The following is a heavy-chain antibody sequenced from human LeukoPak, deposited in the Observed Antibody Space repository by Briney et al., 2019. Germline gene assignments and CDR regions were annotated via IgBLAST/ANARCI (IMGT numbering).Heavy chain of an antibody. D-gene: IGHD2-15*01. V-gene: IGHV3-66*01. CDR3: GRDLGYSSGSLSYVGNIDY. CDR1: GFIVSNKY. CDR2: IYADYST. J-gene: IGHJ4*02. Sequence: GGSLRLSCAASGFIVSNKYMNWVREAPGKGLEWGSIIYADYSTYYAHSVKGTFTISRDNSKNTIYLQMNSLRAEDTAVYYCGRDLGYSSGSLSYVGNIDYWGQGTLVTVSS.